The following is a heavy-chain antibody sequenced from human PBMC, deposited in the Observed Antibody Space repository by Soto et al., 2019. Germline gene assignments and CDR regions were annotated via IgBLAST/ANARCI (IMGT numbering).Heavy chain of an antibody. Sequence: QVQLVESGGGVVQPGRSLRLSCAASGFTFSSYAMHWVRQAPGKGLEWVAVISYDGSNKYYADSVKGRFTISRDNSKNTLYLQMNSLRAEDTAVYYCARDKRRVMITFGGVIEFYGYGMDVWGQGTTVTVSS. D-gene: IGHD3-16*02. CDR3: ARDKRRVMITFGGVIEFYGYGMDV. CDR1: GFTFSSYA. J-gene: IGHJ6*02. V-gene: IGHV3-30-3*01. CDR2: ISYDGSNK.